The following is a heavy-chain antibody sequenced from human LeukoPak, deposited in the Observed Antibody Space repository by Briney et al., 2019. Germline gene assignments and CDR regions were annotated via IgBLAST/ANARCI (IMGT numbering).Heavy chain of an antibody. CDR1: GGPFSGYY. D-gene: IGHD2-15*01. V-gene: IGHV4-34*01. J-gene: IGHJ5*02. Sequence: SETLSLTCAVYGGPFSGYYWSWIRQPPGKGLEWIGEINHSGSTNYNPSLKSRVTISVDTSKNQFSLKLSSVTAADTAVYYCARHRLGYCSGSSCSPRRDWFDPWGQGTLVTVSS. CDR2: INHSGST. CDR3: ARHRLGYCSGSSCSPRRDWFDP.